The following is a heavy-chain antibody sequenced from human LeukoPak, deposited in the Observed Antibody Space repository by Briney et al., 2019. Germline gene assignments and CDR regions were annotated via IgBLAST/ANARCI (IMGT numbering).Heavy chain of an antibody. CDR2: ISGSGGST. Sequence: GGSLRLSCAASGFTFSSYAMSWVRQAPGKGVEWVSAISGSGGSTYYADSVKGRFTISRDNSKNTLYLQMNSLRAEDTAVYYCAKDHAASSLMYVTPNAFDIWGQGTMVTVSS. CDR1: GFTFSSYA. V-gene: IGHV3-23*01. D-gene: IGHD2-8*01. J-gene: IGHJ3*02. CDR3: AKDHAASSLMYVTPNAFDI.